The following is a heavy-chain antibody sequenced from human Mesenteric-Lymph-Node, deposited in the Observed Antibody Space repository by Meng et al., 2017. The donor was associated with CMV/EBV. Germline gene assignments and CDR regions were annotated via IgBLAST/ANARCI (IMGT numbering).Heavy chain of an antibody. Sequence: GESLKISCAASGFTFSDYYMSWIRQAPGKGLEWVSYITNSGTSIYYADSVKGRFTISRDNAKNSLYLQMNSLRAEDTAVYYCARFVGYTYGYDYWGQGTLVTVSS. J-gene: IGHJ4*02. CDR1: GFTFSDYY. D-gene: IGHD5-18*01. CDR2: ITNSGTSI. CDR3: ARFVGYTYGYDY. V-gene: IGHV3-11*01.